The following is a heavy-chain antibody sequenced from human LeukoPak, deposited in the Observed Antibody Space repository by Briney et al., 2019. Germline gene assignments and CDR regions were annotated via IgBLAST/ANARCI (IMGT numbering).Heavy chain of an antibody. J-gene: IGHJ4*02. CDR3: ARTIVVVPAAPYYFDY. Sequence: GGSLRLSCAASGFTFSSYGMHWVRQAPGKGLEWVAFIRYDGSNKYYADSVKGRFTISRDNSKSTLYLQMNSLRSEDTAVYYCARTIVVVPAAPYYFDYWGQGTLVTVSS. CDR1: GFTFSSYG. CDR2: IRYDGSNK. V-gene: IGHV3-30*02. D-gene: IGHD2-2*01.